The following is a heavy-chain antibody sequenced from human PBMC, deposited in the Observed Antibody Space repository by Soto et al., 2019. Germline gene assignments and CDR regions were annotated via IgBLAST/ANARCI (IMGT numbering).Heavy chain of an antibody. CDR3: ARDLGFPPTFDGYSYGYVGY. CDR2: ISAYNGNT. CDR1: GYTFTSYG. J-gene: IGHJ4*02. D-gene: IGHD5-18*01. V-gene: IGHV1-18*01. Sequence: GASVKVSCKASGYTFTSYGISWVRQAPGQGLEWMGWISAYNGNTNYAQKLQGRDTMTTDTSTSTAYMELRNLRYDDTAVYYCARDLGFPPTFDGYSYGYVGYWGQGTLVTVSS.